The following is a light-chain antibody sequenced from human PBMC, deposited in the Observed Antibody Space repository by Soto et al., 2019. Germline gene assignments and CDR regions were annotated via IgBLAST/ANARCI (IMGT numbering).Light chain of an antibody. V-gene: IGLV2-8*01. J-gene: IGLJ2*01. CDR1: SIDVGGYNY. Sequence: QSALTQPPSESGSPGQSVTVSCTGTSIDVGGYNYVSWYQQHPGKAPKLMISEVSKRPSGVPDRFSGSKSGNTASLTVSGLQAEDEADYYCSSFAGNNNLVFGGGTQLTVL. CDR3: SSFAGNNNLV. CDR2: EVS.